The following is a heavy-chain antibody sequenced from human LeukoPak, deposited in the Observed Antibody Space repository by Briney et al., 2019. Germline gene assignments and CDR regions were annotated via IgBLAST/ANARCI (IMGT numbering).Heavy chain of an antibody. CDR2: ISDDGVKK. J-gene: IGHJ4*02. CDR3: ARVWETQYYFDH. V-gene: IGHV3-30-3*01. CDR1: GFTFSSYY. D-gene: IGHD1-26*01. Sequence: GRSLSLSCAASGFTFSSYYMYWVRQAPGKGLEWVTFISDDGVKKYYADSVRGRFSISRDNYKKTLYLHMDSLRAEDTAVYFCARVWETQYYFDHWGQGTLVTVSS.